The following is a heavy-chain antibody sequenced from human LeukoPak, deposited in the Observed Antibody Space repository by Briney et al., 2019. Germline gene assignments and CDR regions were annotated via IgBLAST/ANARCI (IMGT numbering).Heavy chain of an antibody. CDR3: AKDPSRRIAVAGTRPDY. D-gene: IGHD6-19*01. J-gene: IGHJ4*02. Sequence: PGGSLRLSCAASGFTFSSYGMHWVRQAPGKGLEWVAFIRYDGSNKYYADSVKGRFTISRDNSKNTLYLQMNSLRAEDTAVYYCAKDPSRRIAVAGTRPDYWGQGTLATVSS. CDR2: IRYDGSNK. V-gene: IGHV3-30*02. CDR1: GFTFSSYG.